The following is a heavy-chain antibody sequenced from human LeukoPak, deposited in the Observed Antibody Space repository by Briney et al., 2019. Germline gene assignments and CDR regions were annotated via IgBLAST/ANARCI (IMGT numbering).Heavy chain of an antibody. V-gene: IGHV3-66*01. CDR3: ARAPSPEDYGDYGYYFDY. CDR2: IYSGGST. J-gene: IGHJ4*02. CDR1: GFTVSSNY. Sequence: GGSLRLSCAASGFTVSSNYMSWVRQAPGRGLEWVSVIYSGGSTYYADSVKGRFTISRDNSKNTLFLQMNSLRAGDTAVYYCARAPSPEDYGDYGYYFDYWGQGTLVTVSS. D-gene: IGHD4-17*01.